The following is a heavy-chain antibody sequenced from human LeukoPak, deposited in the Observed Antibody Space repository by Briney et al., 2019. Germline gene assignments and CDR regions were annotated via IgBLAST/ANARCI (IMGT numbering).Heavy chain of an antibody. CDR3: ARDRGGYDPGGSDI. J-gene: IGHJ3*02. Sequence: GGSLRLSCAASGFTFSSYSMNWVRQAPGKGLEWVSSISSSSSYIYYADSVKGRFTISRDNAKNSLYLQMNSLRAEDTAVYYCARDRGGYDPGGSDIWGQGTMVTVSS. D-gene: IGHD5-12*01. CDR1: GFTFSSYS. V-gene: IGHV3-21*01. CDR2: ISSSSSYI.